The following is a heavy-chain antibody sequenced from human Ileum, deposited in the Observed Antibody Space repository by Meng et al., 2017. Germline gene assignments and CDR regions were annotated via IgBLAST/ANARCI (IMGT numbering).Heavy chain of an antibody. J-gene: IGHJ4*02. D-gene: IGHD6-19*01. Sequence: QVQLGQSGAEVKKPGASGKVSCKASGYTFTSSGLSRVRQAPGQGLEWMGWISPYNGNTNYAQKVQGRLTVTTDTSTSTAYMELRSLRSADTAVYYCARGDSSNRGFDYWGQGTLVTVSS. CDR2: ISPYNGNT. V-gene: IGHV1-18*01. CDR1: GYTFTSSG. CDR3: ARGDSSNRGFDY.